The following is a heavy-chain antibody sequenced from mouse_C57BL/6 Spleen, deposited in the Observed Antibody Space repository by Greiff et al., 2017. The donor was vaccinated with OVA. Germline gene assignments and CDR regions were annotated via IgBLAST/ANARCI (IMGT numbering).Heavy chain of an antibody. V-gene: IGHV8-12*01. CDR3: ARRDDGYYEFAY. D-gene: IGHD2-3*01. Sequence: QVQLKESGPGILQSSQTLSLTCSFSGFSLSTSGMGVSWIRQPSGKGLEWLAHIYWDDDKRYNPSLKSRLTISKDTSRNQVFLKITSVDTADTATYYCARRDDGYYEFAYWGQGTLVTVSA. J-gene: IGHJ3*01. CDR1: GFSLSTSGMG. CDR2: IYWDDDK.